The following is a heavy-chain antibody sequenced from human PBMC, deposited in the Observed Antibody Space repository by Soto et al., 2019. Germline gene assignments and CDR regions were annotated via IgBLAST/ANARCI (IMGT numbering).Heavy chain of an antibody. J-gene: IGHJ2*01. V-gene: IGHV3-30*03. CDR2: ISYDGSTK. CDR3: ARDRYSYDSRAYQGVDWYFDL. Sequence: GGSLRLSCAASGFIFSDYGMHWLRQAPGKWLEWVAVISYDGSTKYYADSVKGRFTISRDNSKNTLYLQMNSLRAEDTAVYYCARDRYSYDSRAYQGVDWYFDLWGRGXLVTVYS. D-gene: IGHD3-22*01. CDR1: GFIFSDYG.